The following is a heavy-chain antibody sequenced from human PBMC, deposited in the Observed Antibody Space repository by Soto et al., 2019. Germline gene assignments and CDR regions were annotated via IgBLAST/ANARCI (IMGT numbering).Heavy chain of an antibody. CDR3: ARDVSEGAAARSLFYYYYYGMDV. V-gene: IGHV3-30-3*01. J-gene: IGHJ6*02. Sequence: GGSLILSCAASGFTFSSYAMHWVLQAPGKGLEWVAVISYDGSNKYYADSVKGRFTISRDNSKNTLYLQMNSLRAEDTAVYYCARDVSEGAAARSLFYYYYYGMDVWGQGTTVTVS. CDR1: GFTFSSYA. CDR2: ISYDGSNK. D-gene: IGHD6-6*01.